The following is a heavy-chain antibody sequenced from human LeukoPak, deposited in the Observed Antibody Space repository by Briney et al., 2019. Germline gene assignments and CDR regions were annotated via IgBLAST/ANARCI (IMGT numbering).Heavy chain of an antibody. Sequence: GGSLRLSCAASGFSFSSYAVSWVRQAPGKGLEWVSGISDGGSRTYYADSVKGRFTISRDDSKNTLYLQMNSLRAEDTAVYYCAKVQLGIGVDYWGQGNLVTVSS. CDR2: ISDGGSRT. D-gene: IGHD7-27*01. J-gene: IGHJ4*02. V-gene: IGHV3-23*01. CDR3: AKVQLGIGVDY. CDR1: GFSFSSYA.